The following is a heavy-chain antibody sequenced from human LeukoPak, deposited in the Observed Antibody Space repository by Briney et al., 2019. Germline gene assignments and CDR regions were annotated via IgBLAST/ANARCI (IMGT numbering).Heavy chain of an antibody. CDR2: ISPSGTDI. V-gene: IGHV3-11*01. Sequence: PGGSLRLSCAVSAFTFSDNCMPWIRQAPGKGLESVSYISPSGTDISYADSVKGRFTISRDNAKNSLYLQMNSLRAEDTAVYYCSRDPRNLDYWGQGTLVTVSS. D-gene: IGHD1-14*01. CDR3: SRDPRNLDY. J-gene: IGHJ4*02. CDR1: AFTFSDNC.